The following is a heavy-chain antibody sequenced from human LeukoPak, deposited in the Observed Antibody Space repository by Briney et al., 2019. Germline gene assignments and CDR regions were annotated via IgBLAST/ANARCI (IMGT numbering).Heavy chain of an antibody. D-gene: IGHD4-11*01. J-gene: IGHJ4*02. V-gene: IGHV4-31*03. Sequence: SQTLALTGTVSGGSISSRGNYWSGIRQHPENGLEWIGYIYYSGSTYYNPSLKSRVTISVDTSKNQFSLKLSSVTAADTAVYYCARVPEYSNYVAYWGQGTLVTVSS. CDR2: IYYSGST. CDR3: ARVPEYSNYVAY. CDR1: GGSISSRGNY.